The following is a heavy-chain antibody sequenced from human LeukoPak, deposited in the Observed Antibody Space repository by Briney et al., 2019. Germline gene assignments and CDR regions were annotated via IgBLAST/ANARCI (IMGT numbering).Heavy chain of an antibody. CDR1: GFTFSSYG. V-gene: IGHV3-30*02. CDR2: IRYDGSNK. Sequence: GGSLRLSCAAPGFTFSSYGMHWVRQAPGKGLEWVAFIRYDGSNKYYADSVKGRFTISRDNSKNTLYLQMNSLRAEDTAVYYCASMSSTSPNWFDPWGQGTLVTVSS. CDR3: ASMSSTSPNWFDP. D-gene: IGHD2-2*01. J-gene: IGHJ5*02.